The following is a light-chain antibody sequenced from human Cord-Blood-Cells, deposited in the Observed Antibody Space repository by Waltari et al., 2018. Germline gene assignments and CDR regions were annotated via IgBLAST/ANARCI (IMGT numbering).Light chain of an antibody. Sequence: QSALTQPRSVSGSPGQSVTIPCPGTSSDVGGYNYVSWYQQHPGKAPKRIIYDVSKRPSGVPDRFSGSKSGNTASLTISGLQAEDEADYYCCSDAGSYTFVFCGGTKLTVL. V-gene: IGLV2-11*01. CDR1: SSDVGGYNY. J-gene: IGLJ3*02. CDR2: DVS. CDR3: CSDAGSYTFV.